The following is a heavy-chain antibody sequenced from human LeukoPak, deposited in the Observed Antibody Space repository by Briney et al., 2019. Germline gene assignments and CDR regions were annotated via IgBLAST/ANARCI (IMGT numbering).Heavy chain of an antibody. J-gene: IGHJ4*02. V-gene: IGHV3-23*01. CDR1: GFTFSSYA. CDR3: AKGSASSRPYYFDY. D-gene: IGHD6-13*01. CDR2: ITGGGSDT. Sequence: PGESLRLSCGASGFTFSSYAMTWVRQAPGKGLEWVSGITGGGSDTYHADSVKGRFTGSRDNSKNTLYLQMNSLRAEGTALYYCAKGSASSRPYYFDYWGQGILVTVSS.